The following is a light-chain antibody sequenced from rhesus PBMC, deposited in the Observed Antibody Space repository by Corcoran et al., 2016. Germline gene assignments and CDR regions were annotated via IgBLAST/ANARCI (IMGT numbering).Light chain of an antibody. CDR1: QSVSSS. Sequence: EIVMTQSPATLSLSPGERATLPCRACQSVSSSLAWYQQKPGPAPRLLIYGASRRATGIPDRISGSGAGTEVTLTISSLKPEDFAVYYYQKYTNWPYSFGQGTKVEIK. CDR2: GAS. J-gene: IGKJ2*01. CDR3: QKYTNWPYS. V-gene: IGKV3-42*03.